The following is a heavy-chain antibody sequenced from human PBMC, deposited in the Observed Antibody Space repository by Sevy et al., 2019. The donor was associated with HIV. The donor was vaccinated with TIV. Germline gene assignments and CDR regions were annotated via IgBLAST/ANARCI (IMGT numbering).Heavy chain of an antibody. CDR2: IAGGGATT. D-gene: IGHD3-16*01. V-gene: IGHV3-23*01. CDR1: GFSFSNCA. CDR3: ASRGSNWGFFDH. J-gene: IGHJ5*02. Sequence: GGSLRLSCVASGFSFSNCAMGWVRQAPGKGLEWLSAIAGGGATTYYADSVKGRFTISRDNFKNTLYLEMSSLRAEDTAVYYCASRGSNWGFFDHWGQGTLVTVSS.